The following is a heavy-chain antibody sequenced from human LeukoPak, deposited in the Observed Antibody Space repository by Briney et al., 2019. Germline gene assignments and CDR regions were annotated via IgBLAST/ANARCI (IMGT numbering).Heavy chain of an antibody. J-gene: IGHJ4*02. V-gene: IGHV4-31*03. Sequence: SETLSLTCTVSGGSTSSGGYYWSWIRQHPGKGLGWIRYIYYSGSTYYNPSLKSRVTISVDTSKNQFSLKLSSVTAADTAVYYCARGDIVATPNYWGQGTLVTVSS. D-gene: IGHD5-12*01. CDR3: ARGDIVATPNY. CDR2: IYYSGST. CDR1: GGSTSSGGYY.